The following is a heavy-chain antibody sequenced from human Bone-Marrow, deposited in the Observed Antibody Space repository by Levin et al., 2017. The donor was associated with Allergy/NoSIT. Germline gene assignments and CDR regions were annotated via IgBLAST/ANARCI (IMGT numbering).Heavy chain of an antibody. CDR1: GFTFSSYG. CDR2: IWYDGSNK. J-gene: IGHJ6*02. D-gene: IGHD2-2*01. V-gene: IGHV3-33*01. CDR3: ARGGYYCSSTSCRRYYYYYGMDV. Sequence: GGSLRLSCAASGFTFSSYGMHWVRQAPGKGLEWVAVIWYDGSNKYYADSGKGRFTISRDNSKNTLYLQMNSLRAEDTAVYYCARGGYYCSSTSCRRYYYYYGMDVWGQGTTVTVSS.